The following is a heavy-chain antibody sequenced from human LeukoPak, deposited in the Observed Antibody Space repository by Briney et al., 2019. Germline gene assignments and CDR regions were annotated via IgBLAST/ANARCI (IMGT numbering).Heavy chain of an antibody. J-gene: IGHJ5*02. V-gene: IGHV4-39*01. CDR1: GVSISSSGYY. CDR2: IYYSGST. D-gene: IGHD3-10*01. CDR3: ARIGAPSTMVRGVIMDA. Sequence: SETLSLTCTVSGVSISSSGYYWGWIRQPPGKGLEWIGSIYYSGSTYYNPSLKSRVTISVDTSKNQFSLKLSAVTAADTAVYYCARIGAPSTMVRGVIMDAWGQGTLVTVSS.